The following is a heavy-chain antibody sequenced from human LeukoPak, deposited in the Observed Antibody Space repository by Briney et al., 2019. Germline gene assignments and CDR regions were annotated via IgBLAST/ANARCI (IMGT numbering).Heavy chain of an antibody. J-gene: IGHJ4*02. D-gene: IGHD3-22*01. CDR1: GYTFTAYY. V-gene: IGHV1-2*02. CDR2: FNPNSGGT. CDR3: AREYYFDNSGYYGVGDY. Sequence: ASVKVSCKASGYTFTAYYIHWVRQAPGQGLEWMGWFNPNSGGTNYAQEFQGRVTMTRDTSISTAYMELSRLRSDDTAVYYCAREYYFDNSGYYGVGDYWGQGTLVTVSS.